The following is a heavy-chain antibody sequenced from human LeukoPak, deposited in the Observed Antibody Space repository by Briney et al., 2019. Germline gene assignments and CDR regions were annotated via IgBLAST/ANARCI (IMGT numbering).Heavy chain of an antibody. D-gene: IGHD1-1*01. V-gene: IGHV3-23*01. CDR3: ARDQRGYLYYMDV. Sequence: GGSLRLSCAASGFTVSSNYAMSWVRQVPGKGLEWVSTIIGSGGSAYYADSVNGRFTISRDNSKNTVYLQMNSLGAEDTAVYYCARDQRGYLYYMDVWGKGTTVTISS. CDR1: GFTVSSNYA. CDR2: IIGSGGSA. J-gene: IGHJ6*03.